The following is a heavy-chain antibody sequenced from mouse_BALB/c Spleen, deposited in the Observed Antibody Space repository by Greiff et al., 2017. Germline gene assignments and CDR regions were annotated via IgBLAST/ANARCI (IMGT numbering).Heavy chain of an antibody. V-gene: IGHV1-4*02. CDR3: ARSTMITTATFAY. J-gene: IGHJ3*01. D-gene: IGHD2-4*01. Sequence: QVQLQQSAAELARPGASVKMSCKASGYTFTSYTMHWVKQRPGQGLEWIGYINPSSGYTEYNQKFKDKTTLTADKSSSTAYMQLSSLTSEDSAVYYCARSTMITTATFAYWGQGTLVTVSA. CDR1: GYTFTSYT. CDR2: INPSSGYT.